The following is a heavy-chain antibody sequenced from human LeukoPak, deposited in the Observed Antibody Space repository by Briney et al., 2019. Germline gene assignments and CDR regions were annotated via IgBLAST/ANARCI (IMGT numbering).Heavy chain of an antibody. D-gene: IGHD5-24*01. V-gene: IGHV4-39*07. J-gene: IGHJ4*02. Sequence: PSETLSLTCTVSGRSISSSSYYWGWIRQPPGKGLEWIGSIYYSGSTYYNPSLKSRVTISVDTSKNQFSLKLSSATAADTAVYYCARDGYNPIDYWGQGTLVTVSS. CDR3: ARDGYNPIDY. CDR1: GRSISSSSYY. CDR2: IYYSGST.